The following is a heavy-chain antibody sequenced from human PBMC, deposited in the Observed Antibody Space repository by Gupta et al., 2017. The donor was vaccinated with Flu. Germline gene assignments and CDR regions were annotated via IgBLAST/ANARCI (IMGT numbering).Heavy chain of an antibody. CDR1: RRYA. Sequence: RRYAMGWVRQAPGKGLEWISAISGSAGNTYYADAAKGRFTISRDNSENTLYLQMNSLRAEDAAVYYCAKIRLGDLDYWGQGTLVTVSS. CDR2: ISGSAGNT. CDR3: AKIRLGDLDY. J-gene: IGHJ4*02. V-gene: IGHV3-23*01. D-gene: IGHD3-10*01.